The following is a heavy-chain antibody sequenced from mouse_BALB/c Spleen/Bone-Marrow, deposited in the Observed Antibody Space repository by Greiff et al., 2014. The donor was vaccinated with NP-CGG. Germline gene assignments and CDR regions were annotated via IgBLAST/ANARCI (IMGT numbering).Heavy chain of an antibody. CDR2: INPSNGGT. CDR3: TRRSLLSDYYSMDY. CDR1: GYTFASYY. V-gene: IGHV1S81*02. Sequence: SGAGLVKPGASVKLSCKTSGYTFASYYLYRVKQRPGQGLEWIGEINPSNGGTNFNERFKSKASQTVDKSSSTAYMQLNSQTSEDSAVYYCTRRSLLSDYYSMDYWGQGTSVTVSS. J-gene: IGHJ4*01. D-gene: IGHD2-10*01.